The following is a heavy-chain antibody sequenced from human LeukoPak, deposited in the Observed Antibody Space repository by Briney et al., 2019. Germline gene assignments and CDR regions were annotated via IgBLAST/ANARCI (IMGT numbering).Heavy chain of an antibody. V-gene: IGHV3-23*01. J-gene: IGHJ5*02. CDR2: ISGSGGST. Sequence: GGSLRPSCAASGFTFSSYAMSWVRQAPGKWLEWVSAISGSGGSTYYADSVKGRFTISRNNSKNTLYLQMNSLRAEDTAVYYCANWGSGRYPNNWFDPWGQGTLVTVSS. CDR3: ANWGSGRYPNNWFDP. CDR1: GFTFSSYA. D-gene: IGHD3-10*01.